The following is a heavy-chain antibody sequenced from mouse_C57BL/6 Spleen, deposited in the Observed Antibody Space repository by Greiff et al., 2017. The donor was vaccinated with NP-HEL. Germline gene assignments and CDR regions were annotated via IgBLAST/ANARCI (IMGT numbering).Heavy chain of an antibody. CDR3: ARFDEGYLRPYDMDY. Sequence: QVQLQQPGAELVKPGASVKMSCKASGYTFTSYWITWVKQRPGQGLEWIGDIYPGSGSTNYNEKFKSKATLTVDTSSSTAYMQLSSLPSEDSAVYDCARFDEGYLRPYDMDYWGQGTSVTVSS. CDR2: IYPGSGST. V-gene: IGHV1-55*01. CDR1: GYTFTSYW. D-gene: IGHD2-3*01. J-gene: IGHJ4*01.